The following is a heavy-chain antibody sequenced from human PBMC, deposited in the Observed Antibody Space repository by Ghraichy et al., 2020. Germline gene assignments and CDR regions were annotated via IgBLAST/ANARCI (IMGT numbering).Heavy chain of an antibody. J-gene: IGHJ4*02. Sequence: SQTLSLTCTVSGGSISSSSYYWGWIRQPPGKGLEWIGSIYYSGSTYYNPSLKSRVTISVDTSKNQFSLKLSSVTAADTAVYYCASVAGAHYWGQGTLVTVSS. CDR2: IYYSGST. D-gene: IGHD2-15*01. V-gene: IGHV4-39*01. CDR3: ASVAGAHY. CDR1: GGSISSSSYY.